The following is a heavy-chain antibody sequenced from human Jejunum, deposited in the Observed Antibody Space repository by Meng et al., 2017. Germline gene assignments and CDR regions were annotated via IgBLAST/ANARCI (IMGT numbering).Heavy chain of an antibody. V-gene: IGHV3-23*01. D-gene: IGHD3-22*01. J-gene: IGHJ4*02. CDR3: ARDPLINNFYFDY. CDR2: ITDSGSTT. Sequence: GGSLRLSCAASGFTFTTYAMTWVRQAPGKGLEWVSLITDSGSTTYYADSVRGRFTISRDNSKNTLYLQMNSLRADDTAIYFCARDPLINNFYFDYWGLGTLVTVYS. CDR1: GFTFTTYA.